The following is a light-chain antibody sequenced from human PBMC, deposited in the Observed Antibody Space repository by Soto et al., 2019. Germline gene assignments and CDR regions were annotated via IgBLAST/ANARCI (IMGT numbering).Light chain of an antibody. CDR1: SNDVGGYDY. CDR3: SSYTSDNTVV. CDR2: EVT. V-gene: IGLV2-14*01. J-gene: IGLJ2*01. Sequence: LTQPASVSGSPGQSITISCTGTSNDVGGYDYVSWYQQHPGKAPKLVIYEVTNRPSGVSNRFSGSKSGNTAALTISGLQAEDEADYYCSSYTSDNTVVFGGGTKLTVL.